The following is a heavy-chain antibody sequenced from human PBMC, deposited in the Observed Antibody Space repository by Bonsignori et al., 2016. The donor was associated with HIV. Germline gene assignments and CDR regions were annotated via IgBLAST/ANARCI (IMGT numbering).Heavy chain of an antibody. V-gene: IGHV4-59*01. D-gene: IGHD1-26*01. Sequence: QVQLQESGPGLVKPSETLSLTCTVSGGSSSSDYWSWIRQPPGKGLEWIGYIYYSGNTNYNPSLKSRVTISVDTSKNQFSLKLRSVTAADTAVYYCARGSRRGWSYGWIDPWGQGSPGHPSPQ. CDR1: GGSSSSDY. CDR3: ARGSRRGWSYGWIDP. CDR2: IYYSGNT. J-gene: IGHJ5*02.